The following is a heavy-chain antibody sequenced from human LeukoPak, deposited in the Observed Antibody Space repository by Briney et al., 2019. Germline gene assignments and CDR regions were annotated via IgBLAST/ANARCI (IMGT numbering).Heavy chain of an antibody. CDR3: AKTYAPTAFDI. V-gene: IGHV3-30*04. D-gene: IGHD2-2*01. J-gene: IGHJ3*02. CDR2: ISYSGQQK. CDR1: GFSFSDYA. Sequence: GGSLRLSCAASGFSFSDYAMHWVRQGPGKGLEWVAVISYSGQQKYYADSVKGRFTISRDNSKNTLYLQMNSLRAEDTAVYYCAKTYAPTAFDIWGQGTMVTVSS.